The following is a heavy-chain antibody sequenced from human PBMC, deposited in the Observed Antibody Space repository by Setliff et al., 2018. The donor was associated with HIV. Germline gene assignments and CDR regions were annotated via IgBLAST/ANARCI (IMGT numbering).Heavy chain of an antibody. Sequence: GGSLRLSCVASGFTFSSYSMNWVRQAPGKGPEWVSSISTSSSFKYYTDSVKGRFTISRYNAKNSLYLQMNSLRAEDTAVYYCARDHRPYFYDKAWFDPWGQGTLVTVSS. CDR2: ISTSSSFK. J-gene: IGHJ5*02. CDR1: GFTFSSYS. CDR3: ARDHRPYFYDKAWFDP. V-gene: IGHV3-21*01. D-gene: IGHD3-22*01.